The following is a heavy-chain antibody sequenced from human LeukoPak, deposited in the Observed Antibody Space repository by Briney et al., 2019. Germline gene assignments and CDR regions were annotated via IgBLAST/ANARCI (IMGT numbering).Heavy chain of an antibody. J-gene: IGHJ6*02. CDR1: GGTFSNYA. V-gene: IGHV1-69*01. D-gene: IGHD3-9*01. Sequence: SVKVSCKASGGTFSNYAISWVRQAPGQGLEWMGGIIPIFGTANYAQKFQGRVTITADESTSTAYMELSSLRSEDTAVYYCARDPVILTGYYHYYGMDVWGQGTTVTVSS. CDR2: IIPIFGTA. CDR3: ARDPVILTGYYHYYGMDV.